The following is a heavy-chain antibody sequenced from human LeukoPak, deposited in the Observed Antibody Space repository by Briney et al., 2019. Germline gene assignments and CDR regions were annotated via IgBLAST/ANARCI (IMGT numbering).Heavy chain of an antibody. V-gene: IGHV4-59*08. CDR3: ARHWSYYGFDY. J-gene: IGHJ4*02. D-gene: IGHD1-26*01. CDR1: GGSISSYY. Sequence: SSETPSLTCTVSGGSISSYYWSWIRQPPGKGLEWIGYIYYSGSTNYNPSLKSRVTISVDTSKNQFSLKLSSVTAADTAVYYCARHWSYYGFDYWGQGTLVTVSS. CDR2: IYYSGST.